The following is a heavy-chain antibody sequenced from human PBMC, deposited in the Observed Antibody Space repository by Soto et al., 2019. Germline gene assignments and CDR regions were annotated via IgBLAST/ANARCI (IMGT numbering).Heavy chain of an antibody. CDR1: GGSISSYY. D-gene: IGHD3-22*01. CDR2: IYYSGST. Sequence: PSETLSLTCTVSGGSISSYYWSWIRQPPGKGLEWIGYIYYSGSTNYNPSLKSRVTISVDTSKNQFSLKLSSVTAADTAVYYCARGSGYGMWWFDPWGQGTLVTVSS. V-gene: IGHV4-59*01. CDR3: ARGSGYGMWWFDP. J-gene: IGHJ5*02.